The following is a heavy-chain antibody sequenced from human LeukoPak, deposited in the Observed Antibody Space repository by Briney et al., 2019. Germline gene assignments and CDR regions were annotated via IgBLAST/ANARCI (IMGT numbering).Heavy chain of an antibody. CDR3: ARQWGRGSGSYLAY. CDR2: IYPGDSDT. Sequence: GESLKISCKGSGYSFSSHWIAWVRQMPGKGLEWMGVIYPGDSDTTYSPSFQGQVTISVDQSISTAYLQWGSLRASDTAMYYCARQWGRGSGSYLAYWGQGTVVTVSS. J-gene: IGHJ4*02. CDR1: GYSFSSHW. V-gene: IGHV5-51*01. D-gene: IGHD3-10*01.